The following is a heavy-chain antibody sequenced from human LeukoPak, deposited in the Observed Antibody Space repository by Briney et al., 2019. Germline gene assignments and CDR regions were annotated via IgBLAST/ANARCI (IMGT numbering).Heavy chain of an antibody. D-gene: IGHD5-24*01. Sequence: AGGSLRLSCAASGFTFSSYWMSWVRQAPGKGLEWVAVIWYDGSNKYYADSVKGRFTISRDNSKNTLYLQMNSLRAEDTAVYYCAREKRRDGYNTWGQGTMVTVSS. J-gene: IGHJ3*02. CDR2: IWYDGSNK. CDR3: AREKRRDGYNT. V-gene: IGHV3-33*08. CDR1: GFTFSSYW.